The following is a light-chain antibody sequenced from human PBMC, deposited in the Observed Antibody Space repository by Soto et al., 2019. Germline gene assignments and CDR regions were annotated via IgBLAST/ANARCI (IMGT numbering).Light chain of an antibody. CDR3: QQRGDWPA. J-gene: IGKJ5*01. V-gene: IGKV3-11*01. CDR1: QSVSSN. Sequence: EIVVTQSPATLSVSPGERATLSCRASQSVSSNLAWYQQKPGQAPRLLIYDASNRATGIPARFSGSGSGTDFSLTISSLEPEDFAVYYCQQRGDWPAFGQGTRLEI. CDR2: DAS.